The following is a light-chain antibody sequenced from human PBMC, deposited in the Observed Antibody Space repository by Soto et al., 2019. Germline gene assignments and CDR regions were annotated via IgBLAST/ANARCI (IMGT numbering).Light chain of an antibody. J-gene: IGKJ2*01. V-gene: IGKV4-1*01. CDR3: QLYYSTHYT. Sequence: DIVMTQSPDSLAVSLGERATINCKSSQSVLYSSNNKNYLAWYQQKPGQPPKLPIYWASTRESGVPDRLSGNGSGTDFTLTITSLQAEDVAVYYCQLYYSTHYTVGQGTKLEIK. CDR2: WAS. CDR1: QSVLYSSNNKNY.